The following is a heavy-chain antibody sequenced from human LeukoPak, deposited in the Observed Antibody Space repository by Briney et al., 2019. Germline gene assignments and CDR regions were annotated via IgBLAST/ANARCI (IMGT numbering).Heavy chain of an antibody. CDR3: AGASSHRIAAGGDY. J-gene: IGHJ4*02. CDR1: GFTFSSYG. Sequence: GRSLRLSCAASGFTFSSYGMHWVRQAPGKGLEWVAVISYDGSNKYYADSVKGRFTISRDNAKNTLYLQMNSLRAEDTAVYYCAGASSHRIAAGGDYWGQGTLVTVSS. D-gene: IGHD6-13*01. V-gene: IGHV3-30*03. CDR2: ISYDGSNK.